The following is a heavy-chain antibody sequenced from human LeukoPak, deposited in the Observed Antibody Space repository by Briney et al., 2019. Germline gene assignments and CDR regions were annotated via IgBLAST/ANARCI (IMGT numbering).Heavy chain of an antibody. D-gene: IGHD3-9*01. V-gene: IGHV1-18*01. J-gene: IGHJ5*02. CDR1: GYTFTSYG. CDR2: ISAYNGNT. CDR3: ARAPSYYDILTGYYQNWFDP. Sequence: GASVKVSCKASGYTFTSYGISWVRQAPGQGLEWMGWISAYNGNTNYAQKLRGRVTMTTDTSTSTAYMELRSLRSDDTAVYYCARAPSYYDILTGYYQNWFDPWGQGTLVTVSS.